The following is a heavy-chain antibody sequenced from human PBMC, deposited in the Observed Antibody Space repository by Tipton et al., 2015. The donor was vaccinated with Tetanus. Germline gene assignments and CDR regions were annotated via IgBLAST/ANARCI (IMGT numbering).Heavy chain of an antibody. J-gene: IGHJ6*02. Sequence: TLSLTCTVSGGSINSYYWSWVRQPPGKGLEWIAYIHYSGRTNYNPSLKSRVTISLATSENQFSLTLSSVTAADTAVYYCARHSAMPAAIVYYAMDVWGQGTTVTVSS. CDR1: GGSINSYY. V-gene: IGHV4-59*08. CDR3: ARHSAMPAAIVYYAMDV. CDR2: IHYSGRT. D-gene: IGHD2-2*02.